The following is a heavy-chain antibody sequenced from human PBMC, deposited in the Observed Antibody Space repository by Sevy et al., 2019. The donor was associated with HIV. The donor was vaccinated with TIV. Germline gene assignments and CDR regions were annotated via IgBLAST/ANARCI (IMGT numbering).Heavy chain of an antibody. CDR3: AGAGVGAKGFDY. V-gene: IGHV3-23*01. D-gene: IGHD1-26*01. J-gene: IGHJ4*02. Sequence: GGSLRLSCAASGIIFKSYVMSWVRQAPGKGLEWLSGISASGGSTYYADSVKGRFTISRDNFKGTLYLQMNILRAEDTTVYYCAGAGVGAKGFDYWGQGTLVTVSS. CDR1: GIIFKSYV. CDR2: ISASGGST.